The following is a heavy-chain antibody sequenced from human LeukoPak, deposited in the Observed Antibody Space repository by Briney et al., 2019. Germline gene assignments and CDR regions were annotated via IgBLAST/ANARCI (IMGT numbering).Heavy chain of an antibody. CDR1: GGSISSSSYY. CDR3: ARQPRVGARERGLDY. D-gene: IGHD1-26*01. CDR2: IYYSGST. V-gene: IGHV4-39*01. J-gene: IGHJ4*02. Sequence: NASETLSLTCTVSGGSISSSSYYWGWIRQPPGKGLEWIGSIYYSGSTYYNPSLKSRVTISVDMSKNQFSLKLSSVTAADTAVYYCARQPRVGARERGLDYWGQGTLVTVSS.